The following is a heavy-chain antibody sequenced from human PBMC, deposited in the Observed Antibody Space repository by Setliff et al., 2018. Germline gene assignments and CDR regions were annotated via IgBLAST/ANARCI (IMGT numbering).Heavy chain of an antibody. D-gene: IGHD3-3*01. J-gene: IGHJ4*02. CDR1: GGSIRNYY. Sequence: ASETLSLTCTVSGGSIRNYYWSWIRQPPGKGLEWIGYIYYSGNTNYNPSLKSRVTISVDTSKNQFSLKLSSVTAADTAVYFCARGYYNFLSGYYTPYYFDYWGRGTLVTVSS. CDR2: IYYSGNT. V-gene: IGHV4-59*01. CDR3: ARGYYNFLSGYYTPYYFDY.